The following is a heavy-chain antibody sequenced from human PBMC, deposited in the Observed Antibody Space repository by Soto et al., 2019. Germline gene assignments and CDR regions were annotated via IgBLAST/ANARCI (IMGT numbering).Heavy chain of an antibody. CDR3: ARSPIAAAGRYYYYYYGMDV. CDR2: IYYSGST. J-gene: IGHJ6*02. CDR1: GGSISSSSYY. D-gene: IGHD6-13*01. Sequence: SETLSLTCTVSGGSISSSSYYWVWIRHPPGKGLEWIGSIYYSGSTYYNPSLKSRVTISVDTSKNQFSLKLSSVTAADTAVYYCARSPIAAAGRYYYYYYGMDVWGQGTTVTVSS. V-gene: IGHV4-39*01.